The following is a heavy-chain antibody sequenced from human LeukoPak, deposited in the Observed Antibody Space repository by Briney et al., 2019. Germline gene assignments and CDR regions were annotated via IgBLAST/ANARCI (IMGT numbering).Heavy chain of an antibody. D-gene: IGHD2-2*01. J-gene: IGHJ6*02. CDR1: GGPFSGYY. CDR3: ARGPCSSTSCYGGVYYYYGMDV. Sequence: SETLSLTCAVYGGPFSGYYWSWIRQPPGKGLEWIGEINHSGSTNYNPSLKSRVTISVDTSKNQFSLKLSSVTAADTAVYYCARGPCSSTSCYGGVYYYYGMDVWGQGTTVTVSS. CDR2: INHSGST. V-gene: IGHV4-34*01.